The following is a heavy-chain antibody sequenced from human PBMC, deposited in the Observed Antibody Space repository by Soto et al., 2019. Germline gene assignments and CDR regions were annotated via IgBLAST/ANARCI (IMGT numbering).Heavy chain of an antibody. CDR2: IWYDGSNK. Sequence: GGSLRLSCAASGFTFSSYGMHWVRQAPGKGLEWVAVIWYDGSNKYYADSVKGRFTISRDNSKNTLYLQMNSLRAEDTAVYYCARDLFDYYYYGMDVWGQGTTVTVSS. CDR1: GFTFSSYG. V-gene: IGHV3-33*01. CDR3: ARDLFDYYYYGMDV. J-gene: IGHJ6*02.